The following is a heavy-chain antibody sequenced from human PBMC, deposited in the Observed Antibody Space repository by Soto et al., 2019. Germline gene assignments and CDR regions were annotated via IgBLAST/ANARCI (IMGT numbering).Heavy chain of an antibody. CDR3: AREEVPQWFTRGYYGMDV. J-gene: IGHJ6*02. CDR2: INHSGST. Sequence: PWETLSLTGAVPGGSFSGYYWTWIRQPPGKGLEWIGDINHSGSTNYNSSLKSRVTISVDTSKNQLSLKLRSVTAADTAVYYCAREEVPQWFTRGYYGMDVWGQGTTVTVSS. D-gene: IGHD2-2*01. CDR1: GGSFSGYY. V-gene: IGHV4-34*01.